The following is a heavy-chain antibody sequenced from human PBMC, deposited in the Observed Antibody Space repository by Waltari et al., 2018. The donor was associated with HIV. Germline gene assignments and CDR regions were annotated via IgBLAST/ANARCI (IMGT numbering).Heavy chain of an antibody. D-gene: IGHD4-17*01. CDR2: IRYDGSNK. J-gene: IGHJ5*02. CDR1: GFTFSRYG. CDR3: AKAGTTVTPPRWFDP. V-gene: IGHV3-30*02. Sequence: QVQLVESGGGVVQPGGSLRLSCAASGFTFSRYGIHRVCQAPGKGLEWVAFIRYDGSNKYYADSVKGRFTISRDNSKNTLYLQMNSLRAEDTAVYYCAKAGTTVTPPRWFDPWGQGTLVTVSS.